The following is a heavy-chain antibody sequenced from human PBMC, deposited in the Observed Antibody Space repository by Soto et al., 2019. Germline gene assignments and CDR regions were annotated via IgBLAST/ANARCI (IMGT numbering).Heavy chain of an antibody. J-gene: IGHJ5*02. CDR1: GGSISSSSYY. CDR2: IYYSGST. V-gene: IGHV4-39*01. CDR3: ARPIGGKSPVHWFDP. Sequence: KQSQTLSLTCTVSGGSISSSSYYWGWIRQPPGKGLEWIGSIYYSGSTYYNPSLKSRVTISVDTSKNQFSLKLSSVTAADTAVYYCARPIGGKSPVHWFDPWGQGTLVTVSS. D-gene: IGHD1-26*01.